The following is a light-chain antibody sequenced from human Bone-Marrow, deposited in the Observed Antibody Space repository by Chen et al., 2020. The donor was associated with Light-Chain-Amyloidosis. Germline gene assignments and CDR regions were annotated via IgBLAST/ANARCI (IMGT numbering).Light chain of an antibody. Sequence: EIVLTQSPGTLSLSPGEGANLSCRASQTMSSNFLTWYQQKFGQAPRLLIYGSSSRATGIPDRFPGSGSGTDFTLTINRLEPGDFAMFYCQQYGTSPLTFGGGTKVEIK. J-gene: IGKJ4*01. CDR1: QTMSSNF. CDR2: GSS. CDR3: QQYGTSPLT. V-gene: IGKV3-20*01.